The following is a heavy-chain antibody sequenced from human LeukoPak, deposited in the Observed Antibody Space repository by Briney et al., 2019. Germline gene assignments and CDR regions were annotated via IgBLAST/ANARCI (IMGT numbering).Heavy chain of an antibody. J-gene: IGHJ4*02. Sequence: SETLSLTCTVSGGSISSTIYYWGWIRQPPGKGLEWIGSIFYSGSTYYNPSLKSRVTISVDTSKNQFSLKLSSVTAADTAVYNCARMRSRSLGDYWGQGTLVTVSS. CDR2: IFYSGST. CDR3: ARMRSRSLGDY. D-gene: IGHD2-2*01. CDR1: GGSISSTIYY. V-gene: IGHV4-39*01.